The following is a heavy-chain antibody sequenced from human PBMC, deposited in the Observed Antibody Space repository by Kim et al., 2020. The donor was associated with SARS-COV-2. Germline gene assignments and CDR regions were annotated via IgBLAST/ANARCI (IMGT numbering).Heavy chain of an antibody. D-gene: IGHD5-12*01. CDR3: ARAYSGYDNPYYGMNV. V-gene: IGHV4-61*01. J-gene: IGHJ6*02. CDR2: IYYSWST. CDR1: GCSVSSGSYY. Sequence: SETLSLTCTVSGCSVSSGSYYWSWIRQPPGKGLEWIGYIYYSWSTNYNPSLKSRVTISVDTSKNQFSLKLSSVTAADTAVYYCARAYSGYDNPYYGMNVWGQGTTVTVSS.